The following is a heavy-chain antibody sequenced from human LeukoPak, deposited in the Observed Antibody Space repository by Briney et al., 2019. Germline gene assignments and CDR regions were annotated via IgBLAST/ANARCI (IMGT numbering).Heavy chain of an antibody. CDR2: ITSRGTT. CDR3: AKDGNWARFEN. CDR1: GFTFSHYG. J-gene: IGHJ4*02. Sequence: GGSLRLSCAASGFTFSHYGMNWVRQAPGKGLEWVSGITSRGTTYYAESVKGRFTISRDNSKNTLYLQMNSPRAEDTAAYYCAKDGNWARFENWGQGTLVTVSS. V-gene: IGHV3-23*01. D-gene: IGHD7-27*01.